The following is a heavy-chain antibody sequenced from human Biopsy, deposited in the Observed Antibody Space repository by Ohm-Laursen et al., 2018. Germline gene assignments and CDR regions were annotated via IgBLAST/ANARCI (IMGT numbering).Heavy chain of an antibody. CDR1: GVTFSRYG. CDR2: ISEDGTNK. J-gene: IGHJ2*01. D-gene: IGHD5/OR15-5a*01. CDR3: ARDQSGLRGINWYFDL. V-gene: IGHV3-30*03. Sequence: SLRLSCAASGVTFSRYGMHWVRQAPGKGLEWVASISEDGTNKYYEDSVKGRFTVSRDNSKNTLFLQMNNLRAEDTAVYYCARDQSGLRGINWYFDLWGRGTLVTVSS.